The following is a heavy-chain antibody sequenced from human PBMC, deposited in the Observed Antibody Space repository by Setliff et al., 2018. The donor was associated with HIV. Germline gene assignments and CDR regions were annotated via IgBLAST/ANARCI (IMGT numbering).Heavy chain of an antibody. CDR2: IYASGSA. D-gene: IGHD6-6*01. CDR3: ARAVQLGYFDY. CDR1: GDSFNSGTYY. J-gene: IGHJ4*02. Sequence: PSETLSLTCTVSGDSFNSGTYYWNWIRQPAGKGLEWIGRIYASGSANYSPSLKSRVTISLDTSKNQFSLNLTSMTAADTAVYYCARAVQLGYFDYWGQGTLVTVSS. V-gene: IGHV4-61*02.